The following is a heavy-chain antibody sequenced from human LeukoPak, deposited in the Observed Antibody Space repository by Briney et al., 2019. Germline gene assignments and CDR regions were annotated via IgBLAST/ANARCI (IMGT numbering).Heavy chain of an antibody. CDR3: ARGGDNYDILTQ. V-gene: IGHV1-2*02. CDR2: INPHSGGT. D-gene: IGHD3-9*01. J-gene: IGHJ4*02. Sequence: ASMKVSCKASEYIFTYYYIHWVRQAPGQGLEWMGWINPHSGGTNYAQNFQYRVTMTGDTSISTAYMELSRLISDDTAIYYCARGGDNYDILTQWGQGTLVTVSS. CDR1: EYIFTYYY.